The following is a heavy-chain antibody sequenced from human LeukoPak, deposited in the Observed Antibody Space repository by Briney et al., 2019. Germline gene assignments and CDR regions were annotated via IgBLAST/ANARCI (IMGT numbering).Heavy chain of an antibody. CDR3: AGTDSGSYSRWFDY. V-gene: IGHV3-48*01. CDR2: ISSSSSII. J-gene: IGHJ4*02. CDR1: GFTFSSYS. Sequence: PGGSLRLSCAASGFTFSSYSMKWVRQAPGKGLEWVSYISSSSSIIYYADSVKGRFTVSRDNAKNSLYLQMNSLRAEDTAVYYCAGTDSGSYSRWFDYWGRGTLVTVSS. D-gene: IGHD1-26*01.